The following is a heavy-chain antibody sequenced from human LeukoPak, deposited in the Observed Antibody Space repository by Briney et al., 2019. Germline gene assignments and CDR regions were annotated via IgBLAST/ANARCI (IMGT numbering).Heavy chain of an antibody. CDR2: ISSSSSYI. V-gene: IGHV3-21*04. Sequence: GGSLRLSCAASGFTFSSYGMSWVRQAPGKGLEWVSSISSSSSYIYYADSVKGRFSISRDNAKKSLYLQMNSLRVEDTAFYYCARDDLLHRNWFDPWGQGTLVTVSP. D-gene: IGHD3-22*01. CDR1: GFTFSSYG. J-gene: IGHJ5*02. CDR3: ARDDLLHRNWFDP.